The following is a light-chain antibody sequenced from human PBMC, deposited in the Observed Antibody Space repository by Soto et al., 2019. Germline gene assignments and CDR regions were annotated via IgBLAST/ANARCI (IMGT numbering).Light chain of an antibody. CDR3: RSYTTGTTWV. CDR2: DVS. J-gene: IGLJ3*02. CDR1: SSDVGRYNY. V-gene: IGLV2-14*01. Sequence: QSVLTQPASVSGSPGQSITISCTGTSSDVGRYNYVSWHQQHPGKAPKLLIFDVSNRPSGVSDRFSGSKSGNTASLTISGLQAEDEADYYCRSYTTGTTWVFGGGTKLTVL.